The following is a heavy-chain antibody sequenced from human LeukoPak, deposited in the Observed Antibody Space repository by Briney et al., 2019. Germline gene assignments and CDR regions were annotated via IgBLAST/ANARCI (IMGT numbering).Heavy chain of an antibody. CDR3: ASGWSITGWYNNWFDP. D-gene: IGHD6-19*01. V-gene: IGHV1-2*02. CDR2: INPNSGDT. CDR1: GYPFTGYY. J-gene: IGHJ5*02. Sequence: ASVKVACKASGYPFTGYYMHWVRQAPGQGLEWMEWINPNSGDTNYAQKFQGRVSMTRDTSITTVYMELSRLRSDDTAVYFCASGWSITGWYNNWFDPWGEGTLVTVSS.